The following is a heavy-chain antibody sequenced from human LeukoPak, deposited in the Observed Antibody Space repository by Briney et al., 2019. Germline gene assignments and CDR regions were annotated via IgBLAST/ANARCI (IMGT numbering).Heavy chain of an antibody. CDR1: GYTFTSYG. CDR2: ISAYNGNT. D-gene: IGHD2-2*01. V-gene: IGHV1-18*01. CDR3: ARDLVVPAASRSDAFDI. Sequence: ASVKVSCKASGYTFTSYGISWVRQARGQGLEWMGWISAYNGNTNYAQKLQGRVTMTTDTSTSTAYMELRSLRSDDTAVYYCARDLVVPAASRSDAFDIWGQGTIVTVSS. J-gene: IGHJ3*02.